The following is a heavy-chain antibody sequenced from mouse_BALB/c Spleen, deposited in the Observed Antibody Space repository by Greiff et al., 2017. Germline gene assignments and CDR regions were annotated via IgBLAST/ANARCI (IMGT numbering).Heavy chain of an antibody. D-gene: IGHD2-14*01. CDR2: ISSGGSYT. J-gene: IGHJ3*01. V-gene: IGHV5-6-4*01. CDR1: GFTFSSYT. Sequence: DVHLVESGGGLVKPGGSLKLSCAASGFTFSSYTMSWVRQTPEKRLEWVATISSGGSYTYYPDSVKGRFTISRDNAKNTLYLQMSSLKSEDTAMYYCTREGYRSGFAYWGQGTLVTVSA. CDR3: TREGYRSGFAY.